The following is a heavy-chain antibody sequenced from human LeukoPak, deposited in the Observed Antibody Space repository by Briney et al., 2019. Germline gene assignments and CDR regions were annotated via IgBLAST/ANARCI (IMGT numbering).Heavy chain of an antibody. CDR3: ARQQLVTYYYYYYGMDV. CDR2: ISSSGSTI. CDR1: GFTFSSYE. D-gene: IGHD6-13*01. V-gene: IGHV3-48*03. J-gene: IGHJ6*02. Sequence: GGSLRLSCAASGFTFSSYEMNWVRQAPGKGLEWVSYISSSGSTIYYADSVKGRFTIFRDNAKNSLYLQMNSLRAEDTAVYYCARQQLVTYYYYYYGMDVWGQGTTVTVSS.